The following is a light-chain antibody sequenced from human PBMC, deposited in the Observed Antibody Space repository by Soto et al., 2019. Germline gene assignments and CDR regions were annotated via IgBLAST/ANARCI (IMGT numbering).Light chain of an antibody. J-gene: IGKJ1*01. V-gene: IGKV3-20*01. CDR3: QQHGSSPRT. CDR1: QSVSSY. CDR2: DTS. Sequence: EIVLTQSPVNLSLSLGERATLSCRASQSVSSYLAWYQQKPGQAPRLLIYDTSSRATGIPDRFSGSGSGTDFTLTISRLEPEDFAVYYCQQHGSSPRTFGQGTKVDIK.